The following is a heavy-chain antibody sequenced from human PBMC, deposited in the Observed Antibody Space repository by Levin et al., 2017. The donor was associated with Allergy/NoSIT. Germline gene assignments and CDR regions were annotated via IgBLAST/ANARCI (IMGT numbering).Heavy chain of an antibody. D-gene: IGHD1-26*01. CDR1: GFTFSSYA. Sequence: GGSLRLSCAASGFTFSSYAMSWVRQAPGKGLEWVSAISGSGGSTYYADSVKGRFTISRDNSKNTLYLQMNSLRAEDTAVYYCAKDPSGGSYLYWYFDLWGRGTLVTVSS. V-gene: IGHV3-23*01. CDR2: ISGSGGST. J-gene: IGHJ2*01. CDR3: AKDPSGGSYLYWYFDL.